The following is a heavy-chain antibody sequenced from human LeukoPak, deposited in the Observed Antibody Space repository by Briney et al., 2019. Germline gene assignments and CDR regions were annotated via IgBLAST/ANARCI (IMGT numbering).Heavy chain of an antibody. D-gene: IGHD3-3*01. CDR2: IYYSGST. CDR1: GGSISSSSYY. CDR3: ARDSADLGYYDFWSGSSGFDP. J-gene: IGHJ5*02. Sequence: SETLSLTCTVSGGSISSSSYYWGWIRQPPGKGLEWIGSIYYSGSTYYNPSLKSRVTISVDTSKNQFSLKLSSVTTADTAVYYCARDSADLGYYDFWSGSSGFDPWGQGTLVTVSS. V-gene: IGHV4-39*02.